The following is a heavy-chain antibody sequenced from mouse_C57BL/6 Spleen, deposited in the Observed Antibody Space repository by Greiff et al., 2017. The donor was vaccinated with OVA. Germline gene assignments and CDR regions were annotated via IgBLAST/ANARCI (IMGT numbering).Heavy chain of an antibody. CDR2: IYPGDGDT. V-gene: IGHV1-80*01. D-gene: IGHD4-1*01. J-gene: IGHJ4*01. CDR1: GYAFSSYW. Sequence: VKLMESGAELVKPGASVKISCKASGYAFSSYWMNWVKQRPGKGLEWIGQIYPGDGDTNYNGKFKGKATLTADKSSSTAYMQLSSLTSEDSAVYFCARGNWDYAMDYWGQGTSVTVSS. CDR3: ARGNWDYAMDY.